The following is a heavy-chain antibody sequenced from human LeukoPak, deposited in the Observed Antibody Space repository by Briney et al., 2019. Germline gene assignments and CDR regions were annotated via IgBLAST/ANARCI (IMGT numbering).Heavy chain of an antibody. CDR1: GYTFTGYY. CDR3: ARSVDGSRRIRLDS. J-gene: IGHJ5*01. D-gene: IGHD3-10*01. Sequence: GASVKVSCKASGYTFTGYYMHWVRQAPGQGLEWMGWINPNSGGTNYAQKFQGRVTMTRDTSISTAYMELSRLEASDTAMYYCARSVDGSRRIRLDSWGQGTLVTVSS. CDR2: INPNSGGT. V-gene: IGHV1-2*02.